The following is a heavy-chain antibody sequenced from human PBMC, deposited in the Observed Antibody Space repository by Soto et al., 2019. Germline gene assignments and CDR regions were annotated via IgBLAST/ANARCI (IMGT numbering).Heavy chain of an antibody. D-gene: IGHD2-2*01. V-gene: IGHV4-39*01. CDR2: IYYSGTT. CDR1: GDSITSNSYF. J-gene: IGHJ6*02. CDR3: ARLHGYCIGSSCHGHYAMDV. Sequence: SETLSLTCTVSGDSITSNSYFWAWIRQPPGKGLEWIGSIYYSGTTYYNPSLKSRVTISVDTSKNPFSLKVTSVTAADTAVYYCARLHGYCIGSSCHGHYAMDVWGQGTTVTVSS.